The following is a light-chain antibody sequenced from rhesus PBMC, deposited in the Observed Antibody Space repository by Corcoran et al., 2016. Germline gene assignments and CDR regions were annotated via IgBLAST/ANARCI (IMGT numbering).Light chain of an antibody. CDR1: QSISSW. Sequence: DIQMTQSPSSLSASVGDTVTITCRASQSISSWLDWYQQKPGKAPKLLIYKASRLQSGVPSRFSGSGSGTDCTLTISSLQPEDFATYYCQQHDSYPYSFGQGTKVEIK. V-gene: IGKV1-22*01. CDR2: KAS. CDR3: QQHDSYPYS. J-gene: IGKJ2*01.